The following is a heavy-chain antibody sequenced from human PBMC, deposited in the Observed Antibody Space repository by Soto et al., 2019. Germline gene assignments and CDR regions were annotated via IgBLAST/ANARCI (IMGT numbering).Heavy chain of an antibody. D-gene: IGHD4-4*01. Sequence: PGGSLRLSCAASGFTFSSYAMSWVRQAPGKGLEWVSAISGSGGSTYYADSVKGRFTISRDNSKNTLYLQMNSLRAEDTAVYYCATDWVGNRRTYYFDYWRHGXLVTVS. CDR2: ISGSGGST. CDR3: ATDWVGNRRTYYFDY. CDR1: GFTFSSYA. J-gene: IGHJ4*01. V-gene: IGHV3-23*01.